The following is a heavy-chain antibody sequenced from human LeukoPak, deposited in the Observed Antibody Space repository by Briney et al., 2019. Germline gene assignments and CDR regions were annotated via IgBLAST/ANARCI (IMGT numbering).Heavy chain of an antibody. V-gene: IGHV4-59*01. CDR3: AGGDSGTFDY. CDR1: GGSISSYY. J-gene: IGHJ4*02. D-gene: IGHD1-26*01. Sequence: SETLSLTCTVSGGSISSYYWSWIRQPPGKGLEWIGYIYYSGSTNYNPSLKSRVTISVDTSKNQFSLKLSSVTAEDTAVYYCAGGDSGTFDYWGQGTLVTVSS. CDR2: IYYSGST.